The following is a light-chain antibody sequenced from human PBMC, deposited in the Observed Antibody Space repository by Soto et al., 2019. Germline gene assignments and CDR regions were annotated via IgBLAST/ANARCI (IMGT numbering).Light chain of an antibody. V-gene: IGKV3-20*01. Sequence: IGLTQSPGTLSLSPGDRATLSCRASQSVPYTFLAWYQHTPGQAPRILIYGASRRATGIPDTFRGSGSGTDFTLTIRRLEPEDFALYYSQQYGSSLTFGGGPKVEIK. CDR2: GAS. CDR3: QQYGSSLT. J-gene: IGKJ4*01. CDR1: QSVPYTF.